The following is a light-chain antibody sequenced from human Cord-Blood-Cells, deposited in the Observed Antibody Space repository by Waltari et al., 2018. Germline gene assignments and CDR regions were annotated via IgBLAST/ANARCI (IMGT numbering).Light chain of an antibody. CDR2: EGS. CDR1: SSDVGRYNP. V-gene: IGLV2-23*01. Sequence: QSALTQPASVSGSPGQSITISCTGTSSDVGRYNPVSWYQQHPGKAPKLMIYEGSKRPSGVSNRFSGSKSGNTASLTISGLQAEDEADYYCCSYAGSSTVVFGGGTKLTVL. CDR3: CSYAGSSTVV. J-gene: IGLJ2*01.